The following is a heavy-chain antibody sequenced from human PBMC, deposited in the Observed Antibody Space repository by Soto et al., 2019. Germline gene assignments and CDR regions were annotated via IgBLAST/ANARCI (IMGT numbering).Heavy chain of an antibody. D-gene: IGHD2-2*01. CDR3: VRKYPGTRPFDY. Sequence: GGSLRLSFAASGFTFNSYAMNWVRQAPGKGLAWVSAIGTDGNTYYANSVKGRFTISRDNSRTTLYLQMNSLRVEDTALYYCVRKYPGTRPFDYWGQGTLVTVSS. CDR1: GFTFNSYA. V-gene: IGHV3-23*01. J-gene: IGHJ4*01. CDR2: IGTDGNT.